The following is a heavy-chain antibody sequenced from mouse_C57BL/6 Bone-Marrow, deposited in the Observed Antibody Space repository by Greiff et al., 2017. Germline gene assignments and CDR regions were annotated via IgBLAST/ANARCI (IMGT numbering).Heavy chain of an antibody. CDR3: AKNYCGTYWYFDV. CDR1: GFSLTSYG. V-gene: IGHV2-5*01. Sequence: VQLQQSGPGLVQPSQSLSITCTVSGFSLTSYGVHWVRQSPGKGLEWLGVIWRGGSTDYNAAFMSRLSITKDNSKSQVFFKMNSLQADDTAIYYCAKNYCGTYWYFDVWGTGTTVTVSS. J-gene: IGHJ1*03. CDR2: IWRGGST. D-gene: IGHD1-1*01.